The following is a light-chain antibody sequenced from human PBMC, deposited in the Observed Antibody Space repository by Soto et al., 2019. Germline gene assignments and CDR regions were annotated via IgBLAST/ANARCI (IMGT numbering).Light chain of an antibody. CDR1: QSVSSN. CDR2: GAS. J-gene: IGKJ1*01. Sequence: EIVMTQSPATLSVSPGERATLSCRASQSVSSNLAWYHQKPGQAPRLLIYGASTRATGIPARFSGSGSGTEFTLTISSLQSEDFAVYYWQQYNNWPPKTFGQGTKVEIK. CDR3: QQYNNWPPKT. V-gene: IGKV3-15*01.